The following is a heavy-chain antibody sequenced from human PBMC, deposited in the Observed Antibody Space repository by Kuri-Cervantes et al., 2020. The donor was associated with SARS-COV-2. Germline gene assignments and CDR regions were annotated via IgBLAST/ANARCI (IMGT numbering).Heavy chain of an antibody. CDR2: INWNGGST. J-gene: IGHJ4*02. D-gene: IGHD6-6*01. Sequence: LSLTCAASGFTFDDYGMSWVRQAPGKGLEWVSGINWNGGSTGYADSVKGRFTISRDNAKNSLYLQMNSLRAEDTAVYYCARGTKAARQILSWDYWGQGTLVTVSS. V-gene: IGHV3-20*04. CDR3: ARGTKAARQILSWDY. CDR1: GFTFDDYG.